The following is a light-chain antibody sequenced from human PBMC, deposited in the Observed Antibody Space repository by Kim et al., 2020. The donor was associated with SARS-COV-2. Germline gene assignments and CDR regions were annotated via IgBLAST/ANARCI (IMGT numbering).Light chain of an antibody. CDR3: QSYDGSLATSGV. J-gene: IGLJ1*01. CDR2: DKT. CDR1: RSNSGAGYD. V-gene: IGLV1-40*01. Sequence: VTISCTGSRSNSGAGYDVHWYRLLPGSAPKLVIYDKTRRPSGVPDRFSGSRSGTSASLAITGLQAEDEADYYCQSYDGSLATSGVFGTGTKVTVL.